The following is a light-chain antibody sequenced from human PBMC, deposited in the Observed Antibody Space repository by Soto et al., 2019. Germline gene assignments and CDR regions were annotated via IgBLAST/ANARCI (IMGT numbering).Light chain of an antibody. CDR2: AAS. CDR1: QGIDNW. J-gene: IGKJ4*01. CDR3: QQAIHFPRA. V-gene: IGKV1-12*01. Sequence: DIQMTQSQSSVSASVGDSVAITCRASQGIDNWLAWYQQKPGMAPKLLISAASNLQSGVPTRFSGSGSGTDFTLTINSLQPDDFATYFCQQAIHFPRAFGGGTKVEI.